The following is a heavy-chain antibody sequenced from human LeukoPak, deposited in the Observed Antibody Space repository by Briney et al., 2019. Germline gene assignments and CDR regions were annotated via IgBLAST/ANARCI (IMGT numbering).Heavy chain of an antibody. CDR1: GFTFNNDA. CDR3: ATPAKGLSYYHFDS. J-gene: IGHJ4*02. D-gene: IGHD3-22*01. Sequence: RGTLSLSCAVSGFTFNNDAMSSVRQAPRQGLEWVSVISYNGGRTSSADSVKGRFPISKASPKNTPYLQMNGLRPEPPAGYSFATPAKGLSYYHFDSWGPGTPVIVSS. V-gene: IGHV3-23*01. CDR2: ISYNGGRT.